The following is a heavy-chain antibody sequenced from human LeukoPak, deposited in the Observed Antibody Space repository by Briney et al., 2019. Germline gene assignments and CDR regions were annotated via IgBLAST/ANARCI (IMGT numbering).Heavy chain of an antibody. V-gene: IGHV4-59*01. CDR3: ARRQYSSSWYAAWNYFDY. Sequence: PSETLSLTCTVSGGSISSYYWSWIRQPPGKGLEWIGYIYYSGSTNYNPSLKSRVTISVDTSKNQFSLKLSSVTAADTAVYYCARRQYSSSWYAAWNYFDYWGQGTLVTVSS. D-gene: IGHD6-13*01. CDR2: IYYSGST. J-gene: IGHJ4*02. CDR1: GGSISSYY.